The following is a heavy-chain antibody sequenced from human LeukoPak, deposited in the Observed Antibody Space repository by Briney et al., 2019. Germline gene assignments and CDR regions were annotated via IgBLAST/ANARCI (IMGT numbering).Heavy chain of an antibody. CDR1: GYTFTSYT. Sequence: RASAKVSCKASGYTFTSYTMHWVRQAPGQRLEWMGWINADNGNTKYSQKFQGRVTITRDTSASTAYMELSSLISEDTAVYYCTRKSSGRDYNWFDPWGQGTLVTVSS. J-gene: IGHJ5*02. V-gene: IGHV1-3*01. D-gene: IGHD6-19*01. CDR3: TRKSSGRDYNWFDP. CDR2: INADNGNT.